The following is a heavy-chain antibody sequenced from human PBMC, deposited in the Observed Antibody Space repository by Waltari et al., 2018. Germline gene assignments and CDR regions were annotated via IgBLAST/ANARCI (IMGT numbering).Heavy chain of an antibody. Sequence: VQSGAEVMKPGASVKVSCRVSSSAITEHYIHWVRQAPGQGLEWMGWINPNGGATNYAQRFQGRITLTWDTSISTAYMEFRSLTSADTAVYFCAREYCGGECRLFDHWGPGTLVTVSS. CDR3: AREYCGGECRLFDH. D-gene: IGHD2-21*01. V-gene: IGHV1-2*02. CDR1: SSAITEHY. CDR2: INPNGGAT. J-gene: IGHJ4*02.